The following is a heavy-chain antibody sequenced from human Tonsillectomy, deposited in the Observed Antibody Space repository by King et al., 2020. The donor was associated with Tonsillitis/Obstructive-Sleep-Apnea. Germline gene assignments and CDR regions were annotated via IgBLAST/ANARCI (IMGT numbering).Heavy chain of an antibody. V-gene: IGHV3-74*03. CDR3: GRDAGYAVDQ. D-gene: IGHD2-15*01. Sequence: VQLVESGGGLVQPGGSLRLSCAASGFTFSGDWMHWVRQAPGKGLVWVSHIKSDGKTTTYADSVKGRFTISRDIAKNILYLQMNGLRAEDTAVYYCGRDAGYAVDQWGQGTLVTVSS. CDR2: IKSDGKTT. J-gene: IGHJ4*02. CDR1: GFTFSGDW.